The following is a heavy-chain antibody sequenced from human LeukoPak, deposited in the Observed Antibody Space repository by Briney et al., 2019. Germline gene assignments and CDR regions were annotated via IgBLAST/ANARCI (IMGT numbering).Heavy chain of an antibody. J-gene: IGHJ4*02. Sequence: GGSLRLSCAASGCTFSSYAMHWVRQAPGKGLEWVAVISYDGSNKYYADSAKGRFTISRDNSKNTLYLQMNSLRAEDTAVYYCAKGLRRIVGAASYYFDYWGQGTLVTVSS. CDR3: AKGLRRIVGAASYYFDY. V-gene: IGHV3-30*04. CDR2: ISYDGSNK. CDR1: GCTFSSYA. D-gene: IGHD1-26*01.